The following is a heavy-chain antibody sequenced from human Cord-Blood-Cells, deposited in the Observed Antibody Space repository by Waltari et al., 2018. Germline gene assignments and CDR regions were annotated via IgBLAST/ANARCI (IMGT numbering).Heavy chain of an antibody. V-gene: IGHV1-2*02. J-gene: IGHJ6*02. D-gene: IGHD4-17*01. CDR1: GYTFTGYY. CDR2: INPNSGGT. CDR3: ARDFQYYGGNYYYGMDV. Sequence: QVQLVQSGAEVKKPGASVTLSCKASGYTFTGYYMHWVRPAPGPGREWMGWINPNSGGTNYAQKFQGRVTMTRDTSISTAYMELSRLRSDDTAVYYCARDFQYYGGNYYYGMDVWGQGTTVTVSS.